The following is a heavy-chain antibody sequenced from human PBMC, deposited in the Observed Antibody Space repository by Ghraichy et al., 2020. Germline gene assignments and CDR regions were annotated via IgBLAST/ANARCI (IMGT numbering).Heavy chain of an antibody. CDR3: ARDASRTYYDYIWGSYRPDAFDI. CDR2: ISSSSSYI. CDR1: GFTFSSYS. Sequence: GGSLRLSCAASGFTFSSYSMNWVRQAPGKGLEWVSSISSSSSYIYYADSVKGRFTISRDNAKNSLYLQMNSLRAEDTAVYSCARDASRTYYDYIWGSYRPDAFDIWGQGTMVTVSS. D-gene: IGHD3-16*02. J-gene: IGHJ3*02. V-gene: IGHV3-21*01.